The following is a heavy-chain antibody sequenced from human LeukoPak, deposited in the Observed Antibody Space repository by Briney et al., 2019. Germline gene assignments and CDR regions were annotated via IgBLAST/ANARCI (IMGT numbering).Heavy chain of an antibody. CDR2: INWNGGST. V-gene: IGHV3-20*04. D-gene: IGHD3-3*02. Sequence: GGSLRLSCAASGFTFDDYGMSWVRQAPGKGLEWVSGINWNGGSTGYADSVKGRFTISRDNAKNSLYLQMNSLRAEDTSVYYCARDSNNYYYYMDVWGKGTTVTVSS. CDR3: ARDSNNYYYYMDV. CDR1: GFTFDDYG. J-gene: IGHJ6*03.